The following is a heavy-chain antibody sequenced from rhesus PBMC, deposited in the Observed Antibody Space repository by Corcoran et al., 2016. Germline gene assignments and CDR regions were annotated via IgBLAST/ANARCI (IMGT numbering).Heavy chain of an antibody. CDR3: ARGYSNYDY. Sequence: QVQLQESGPGLVKPLETLSLTCAVSGGANSSYYWSWSRQPPGKGLEWIGYIYGSGSSTNYNPSLKSRVTLSVDTSKNQFSLKLSSVTAADTAVYYCARGYSNYDYWGQGVLVTVSS. J-gene: IGHJ4*01. V-gene: IGHV4S11*01. CDR1: GGANSSYY. CDR2: IYGSGSST. D-gene: IGHD4-23*01.